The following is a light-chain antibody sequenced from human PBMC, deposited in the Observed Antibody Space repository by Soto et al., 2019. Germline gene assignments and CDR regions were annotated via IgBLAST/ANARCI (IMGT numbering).Light chain of an antibody. CDR1: SSNIGSNT. CDR2: TNN. J-gene: IGLJ2*01. Sequence: QSVLTQPPSASGTPGQRVSISCSGGSSNIGSNTVNWYQQLPGTAPKLLIYTNNHRPSGVPDRFSGSKFGTSASLAISGLQSEDEADYYCAAWDDSLNGVVFGGGTKLTVL. CDR3: AAWDDSLNGVV. V-gene: IGLV1-44*01.